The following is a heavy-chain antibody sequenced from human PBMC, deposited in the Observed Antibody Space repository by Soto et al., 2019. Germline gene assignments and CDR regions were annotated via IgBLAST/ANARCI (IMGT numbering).Heavy chain of an antibody. CDR1: GFTVSNNY. D-gene: IGHD2-8*02. V-gene: IGHV3-53*04. CDR3: ARDIPSGSGAFWYSWNFDH. Sequence: EVQLVESGGGLVQPGGSLRLSCAASGFTVSNNYMSWVRQAPAKGLEWVSVIYSDGGTYYADSVKGRFTISRDDSKNTLYLQMNSLRTEDTAVYYCARDIPSGSGAFWYSWNFDHWGQGTLVTVS. J-gene: IGHJ4*02. CDR2: IYSDGGT.